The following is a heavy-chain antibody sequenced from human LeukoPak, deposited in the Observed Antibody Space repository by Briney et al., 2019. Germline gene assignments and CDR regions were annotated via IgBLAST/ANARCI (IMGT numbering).Heavy chain of an antibody. CDR1: GLTFSDYA. CDR3: AKPTVYPVWELRGVFDY. V-gene: IGHV3-30*18. Sequence: PGGSLRLSCAVSGLTFSDYAMHWVRQAPGKGLEWVALISYDGSNKYYADSVKGRFTISRDNSKNALYLQMNSLRAEDTAVYYCAKPTVYPVWELRGVFDYWGQGTLVTVSS. J-gene: IGHJ4*02. CDR2: ISYDGSNK. D-gene: IGHD1-26*01.